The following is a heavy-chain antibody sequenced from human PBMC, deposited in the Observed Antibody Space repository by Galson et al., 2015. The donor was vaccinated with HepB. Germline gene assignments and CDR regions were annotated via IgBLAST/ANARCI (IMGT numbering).Heavy chain of an antibody. CDR1: GFPFSSSG. J-gene: IGHJ6*02. D-gene: IGHD5-18*01. Sequence: SLRLSCAASGFPFSSSGMHWVRQAPGKGLEWVAVIWYDGNNKYYADSVKGRFTISRDNAKNSLYLQMSSLRAEDTAVYYCAKVRGYSYAFDGMDVWGQGTTVTVSS. V-gene: IGHV3-33*03. CDR3: AKVRGYSYAFDGMDV. CDR2: IWYDGNNK.